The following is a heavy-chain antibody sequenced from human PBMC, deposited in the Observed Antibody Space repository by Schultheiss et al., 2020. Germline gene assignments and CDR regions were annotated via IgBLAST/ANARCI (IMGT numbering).Heavy chain of an antibody. CDR2: IWYDGSNK. CDR3: AREKEIHDYSNGGFDP. Sequence: GGSLRLSCAASGFTFSSYGMHWVRQAPGKGLEWVAVIWYDGSNKYYADSVKGRFTISRDNSKNTLYLQMNSLRAEDTAVYYCAREKEIHDYSNGGFDPWGQGTLVTVSS. CDR1: GFTFSSYG. V-gene: IGHV3-33*08. J-gene: IGHJ5*02. D-gene: IGHD4-11*01.